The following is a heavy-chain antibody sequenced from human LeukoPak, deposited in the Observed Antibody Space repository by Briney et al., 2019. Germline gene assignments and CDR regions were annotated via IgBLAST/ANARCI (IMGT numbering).Heavy chain of an antibody. D-gene: IGHD3-22*01. V-gene: IGHV4-34*01. Sequence: SETLSLTCAVYGGSFSGYYWSWICQPPGKGLEWIGEINHSGSTNYNPSLKSRVTISVDTSKNQFSLKLSSVTAADTAVYYCARHFLWVNDSSGYYYWYFDYWGQGTLVTVSS. CDR1: GGSFSGYY. CDR2: INHSGST. CDR3: ARHFLWVNDSSGYYYWYFDY. J-gene: IGHJ4*02.